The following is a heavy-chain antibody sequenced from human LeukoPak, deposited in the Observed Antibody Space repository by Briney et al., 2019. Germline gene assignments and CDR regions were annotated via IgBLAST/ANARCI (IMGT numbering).Heavy chain of an antibody. CDR3: ARYPDSGSCWTGWDY. Sequence: SETLSLTGAVSGYSISSGYYWGWIRQPPGKGLEWIGSIYHSGSTYYNPSLKSRVTISVDTSKNQFSLKLSSVTAADTAVYYCARYPDSGSCWTGWDYWGQGTLVTVSS. CDR2: IYHSGST. V-gene: IGHV4-38-2*01. D-gene: IGHD6-19*01. J-gene: IGHJ4*02. CDR1: GYSISSGYY.